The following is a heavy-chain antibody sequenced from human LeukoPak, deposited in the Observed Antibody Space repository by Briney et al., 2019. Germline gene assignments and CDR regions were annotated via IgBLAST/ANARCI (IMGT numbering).Heavy chain of an antibody. J-gene: IGHJ4*02. CDR2: ISGSGGST. CDR3: ASASSHRIAAGGDY. D-gene: IGHD6-13*01. V-gene: IGHV3-23*01. Sequence: PGGSLRLSCAASGFTFSSYAMSWVRQAPGKGLEWVSAISGSGGSTYYADSVKGRFTISRDNSKNTLYLRMNSLRAEDTAVYYCASASSHRIAAGGDYWGQGTLVTVSS. CDR1: GFTFSSYA.